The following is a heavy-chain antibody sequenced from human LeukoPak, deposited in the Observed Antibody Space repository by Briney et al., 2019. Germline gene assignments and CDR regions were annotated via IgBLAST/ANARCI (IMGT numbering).Heavy chain of an antibody. J-gene: IGHJ4*02. CDR2: IIPIFGTA. CDR3: TRDRGSSGYYGTFDY. CDR1: GGTFSSYA. Sequence: GASVKVSCKASGGTFSSYAISWVRQAPGQGLEWMGGIIPIFGTANYAQKFQGRVTITADESTSTAYMELSSLRSEDTAVYYCTRDRGSSGYYGTFDYWGQGTLVTVSS. D-gene: IGHD3-22*01. V-gene: IGHV1-69*13.